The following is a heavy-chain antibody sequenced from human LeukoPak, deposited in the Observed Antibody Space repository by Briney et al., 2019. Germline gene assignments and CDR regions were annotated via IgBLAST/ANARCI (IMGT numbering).Heavy chain of an antibody. Sequence: SQTPSLTCTVSGGSISSGGHYWSCIRPFPGAGLEWIGYIYYGGTTYYHPSLESRVTVSSRASKNQFSLKLTSVTAADTAVYYCARHFGTWGQGTLVTVSS. D-gene: IGHD3/OR15-3a*01. J-gene: IGHJ4*02. CDR1: GGSISSGGHY. CDR2: IYYGGTT. V-gene: IGHV4-31*03. CDR3: ARHFGT.